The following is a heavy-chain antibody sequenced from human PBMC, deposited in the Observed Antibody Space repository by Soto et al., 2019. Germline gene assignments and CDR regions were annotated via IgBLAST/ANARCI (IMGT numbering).Heavy chain of an antibody. CDR3: ARRPLPSWDYYYYGMDV. Sequence: PGESLKISCKGSGYSFTSYWISWVRQMPGKGLEWMGRIDPSGSYTNYSPSFQGHVTISADKSISTACLQWSSLKASDTAMYYCARRPLPSWDYYYYGMDVWGQGTTVTVSS. V-gene: IGHV5-10-1*01. CDR2: IDPSGSYT. CDR1: GYSFTSYW. J-gene: IGHJ6*02. D-gene: IGHD3-16*01.